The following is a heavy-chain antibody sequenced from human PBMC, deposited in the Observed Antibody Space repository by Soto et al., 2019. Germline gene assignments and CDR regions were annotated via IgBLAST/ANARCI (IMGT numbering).Heavy chain of an antibody. CDR2: IYWDDDK. CDR3: AHRRITMVRGVYDNWFDP. Sequence: KESGPTLVKPTQTLTLTCTFSGFSLSTSGVGVGWIRQPPGKALEWLALIYWDDDKRYSPSLKSRLTITKDTSKNQVVLTMTNMDPVDTATYYCAHRRITMVRGVYDNWFDPWGQGTLVTVSS. J-gene: IGHJ5*02. CDR1: GFSLSTSGVG. V-gene: IGHV2-5*02. D-gene: IGHD3-10*01.